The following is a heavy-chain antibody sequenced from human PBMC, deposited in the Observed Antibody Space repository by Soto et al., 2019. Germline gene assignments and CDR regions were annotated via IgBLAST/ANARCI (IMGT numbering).Heavy chain of an antibody. CDR1: GFTFDDYA. J-gene: IGHJ4*02. Sequence: EVQLVESGGGLVQPGRSLRVSCAASGFTFDDYAMYWVRQAPGKGLEWVSGISWNSGSIAYADSVKGRFTISRDNAKNSLYLQMNSLRGEDTALYYCAKRGSDWSYYFDYWGQGTLVTVSS. D-gene: IGHD6-19*01. CDR2: ISWNSGSI. CDR3: AKRGSDWSYYFDY. V-gene: IGHV3-9*01.